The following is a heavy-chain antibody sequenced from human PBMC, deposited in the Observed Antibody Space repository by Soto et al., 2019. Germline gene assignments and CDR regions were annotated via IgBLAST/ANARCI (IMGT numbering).Heavy chain of an antibody. D-gene: IGHD2-8*01. V-gene: IGHV3-15*01. Sequence: PGGSLRLSCAASGFTFSNAWMSWVRQAPGKGLEWVGRIKSKTDGGTTDYAAPVKGRFTISRDDSKNTLYLQMNSLKTEDTAVYYCTTDWLGYCTNGVCYSYYYYYMDVWGKGTTVTVSS. CDR2: IKSKTDGGTT. CDR3: TTDWLGYCTNGVCYSYYYYYMDV. CDR1: GFTFSNAW. J-gene: IGHJ6*03.